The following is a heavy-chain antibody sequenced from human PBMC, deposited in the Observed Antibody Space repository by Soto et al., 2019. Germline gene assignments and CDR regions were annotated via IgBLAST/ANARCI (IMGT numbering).Heavy chain of an antibody. V-gene: IGHV3-23*01. CDR1: GLTFSRAD. Sequence: EVQLLESGGGLVQPGGSLRLSCVVSGLTFSRADLSWVRQPPGKGLEWVSASGGSDLTTHYGDSVKRLFTISRDSSKNTLYLKMNSRSAEATAVYYWVTQPWNYCGQGTLVAVSS. CDR3: VTQPWNY. CDR2: SGGSDLTT. J-gene: IGHJ1*01. D-gene: IGHD1-1*01.